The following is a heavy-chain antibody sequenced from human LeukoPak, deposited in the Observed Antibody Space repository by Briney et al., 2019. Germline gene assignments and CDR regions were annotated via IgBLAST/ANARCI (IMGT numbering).Heavy chain of an antibody. Sequence: QSRGSLRLSCATSGFTFSRHWMSWVRQAPGRGLEWVANINLDGREKYYVDSVKGRFTISRDNAMNSLFLQTNSLRGEDTAVYYCARDDWGPGDHWGQGTLVTVSS. CDR3: ARDDWGPGDH. V-gene: IGHV3-7*01. CDR2: INLDGREK. D-gene: IGHD3-9*01. J-gene: IGHJ4*02. CDR1: GFTFSRHW.